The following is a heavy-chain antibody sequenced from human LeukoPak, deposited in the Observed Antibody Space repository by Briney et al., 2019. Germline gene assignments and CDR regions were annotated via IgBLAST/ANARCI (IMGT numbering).Heavy chain of an antibody. CDR3: ARGYSGYDRGRPDAFDI. CDR2: TYYSGST. V-gene: IGHV4-61*08. CDR1: GTSISRSGYY. D-gene: IGHD5-12*01. J-gene: IGHJ3*02. Sequence: SETLSLTCTVSGTSISRSGYYWSWIRQHPGKGLECIGFTYYSGSTHYNPSLKSRVTISVDTSKNQFSLKLSSVTAADTAVYYCARGYSGYDRGRPDAFDIWGQGTMVTVSS.